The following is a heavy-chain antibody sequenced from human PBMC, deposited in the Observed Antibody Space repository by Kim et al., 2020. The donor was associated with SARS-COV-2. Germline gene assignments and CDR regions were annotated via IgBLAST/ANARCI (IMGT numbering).Heavy chain of an antibody. D-gene: IGHD3-22*01. CDR3: ASGGVYYYDSSGYFPENALDI. CDR2: TYYRSKWYN. V-gene: IGHV6-1*01. CDR1: GDSVSSNSAA. J-gene: IGHJ3*02. Sequence: SQTLSLTCAISGDSVSSNSAAWNWIRQSPSRGLEWLGRTYYRSKWYNDYAVSVKSRITINPDTSKNQFSLQLNSVTPEDTAVYYCASGGVYYYDSSGYFPENALDIWGQGTMVTVSS.